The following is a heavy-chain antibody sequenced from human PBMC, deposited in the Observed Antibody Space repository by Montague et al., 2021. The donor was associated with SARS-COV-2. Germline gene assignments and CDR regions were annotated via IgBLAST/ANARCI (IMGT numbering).Heavy chain of an antibody. V-gene: IGHV4-59*13. CDR1: GGSISSYY. J-gene: IGHJ5*02. CDR3: ARTEYNWNDWFDP. CDR2: IFHSGIT. D-gene: IGHD1-20*01. Sequence: LSLTCSVSGGSISSYYWSWIRQSPGKGLEWIGYIFHSGITDYNPSLKSRVAISVDMSKNQFSLQLNSVTAADSAVYYCARTEYNWNDWFDPWGQGTLVTVSS.